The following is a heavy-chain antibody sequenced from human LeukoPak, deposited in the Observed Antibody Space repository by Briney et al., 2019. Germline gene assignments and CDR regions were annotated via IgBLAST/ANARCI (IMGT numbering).Heavy chain of an antibody. D-gene: IGHD6-19*01. J-gene: IGHJ6*02. Sequence: SQTLSLTCTVSGGSISSGSYYWSWIRQPAGKGLEWIGRIYTSGSTNYNPSLKSRATISVDTSKNQFSLKLSSVTAADTAVYYCARCHSSGWYFYYYGMDVWGQGTTVTVYS. CDR3: ARCHSSGWYFYYYGMDV. CDR1: GGSISSGSYY. CDR2: IYTSGST. V-gene: IGHV4-61*02.